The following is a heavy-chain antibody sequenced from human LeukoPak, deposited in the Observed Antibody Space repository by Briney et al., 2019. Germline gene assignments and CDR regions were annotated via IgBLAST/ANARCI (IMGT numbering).Heavy chain of an antibody. CDR2: IYYSGST. D-gene: IGHD6-19*01. CDR3: ARGSSGWYLDTP. V-gene: IGHV4-39*07. CDR1: GGSISSSSYY. Sequence: PSETPSLTCTVSGGSISSSSYYWGWIRQPPGKGLEWIGSIYYSGSTNYNPSLKSRVTISVDTSKNQFSLKLSPVTAADTAVYYCARGSSGWYLDTPWGQGTLVTVSS. J-gene: IGHJ5*02.